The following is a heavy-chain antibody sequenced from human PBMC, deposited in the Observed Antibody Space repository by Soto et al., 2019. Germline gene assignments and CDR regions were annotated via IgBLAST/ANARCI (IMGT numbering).Heavy chain of an antibody. D-gene: IGHD3-22*01. CDR3: AAVDSSGYQPFDY. J-gene: IGHJ4*02. CDR1: GGSISSGDYY. CDR2: IYYSGST. Sequence: QVQLQESGPGLVKPSQTLSLTCTVSGGSISSGDYYWSWIRQPPGKGLEWIGYIYYSGSTYYNPYLKSRVTISVDTSKNQFALKLSSVTAADTAVYYCAAVDSSGYQPFDYWGQGTLVTVSS. V-gene: IGHV4-30-4*01.